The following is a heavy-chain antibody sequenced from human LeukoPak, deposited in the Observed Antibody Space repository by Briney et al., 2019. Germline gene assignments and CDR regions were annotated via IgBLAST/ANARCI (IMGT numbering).Heavy chain of an antibody. CDR3: ARETYYYDSSGLPHYYMDV. D-gene: IGHD3-22*01. J-gene: IGHJ6*03. Sequence: SETLSLTCTVSGGSISSGDYYRNWIRQPPGKGLEWIGYISYSGSTYFNPSLRSRVTISVDTSENQFSLKLSSVTAADTAVYYFARETYYYDSSGLPHYYMDVWGKGTTVTVSS. CDR1: GGSISSGDYY. V-gene: IGHV4-30-4*08. CDR2: ISYSGST.